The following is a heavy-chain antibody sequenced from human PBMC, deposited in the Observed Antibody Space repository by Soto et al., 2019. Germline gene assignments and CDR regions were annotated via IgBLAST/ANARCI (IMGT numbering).Heavy chain of an antibody. V-gene: IGHV4-39*01. Sequence: SETLSLTCTVTGGSISSSSYYWGWIRQPPGKGLEWIGSIYYSGSTYYNPSLKSRVTISVDTSKNQFSLKLSSVTAADTAVYYCARLLWFGGLLPSNYYGMDVWGQGTTVT. CDR1: GGSISSSSYY. CDR2: IYYSGST. CDR3: ARLLWFGGLLPSNYYGMDV. J-gene: IGHJ6*02. D-gene: IGHD3-10*01.